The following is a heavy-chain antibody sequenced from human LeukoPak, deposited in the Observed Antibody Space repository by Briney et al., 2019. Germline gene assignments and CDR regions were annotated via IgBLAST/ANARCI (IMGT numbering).Heavy chain of an antibody. V-gene: IGHV3-30-3*01. CDR1: GFTFSSLP. Sequence: HPGGSLRLSCAAFGFTFSSLPMDWVRQAPGKGLEWVAVISYDGSNKYYADSVKGRFTISRDNSKNTLYLQMNSLRAEDTAVYYCARGGLTTVTTGGGYWGQGTLVTVSS. CDR2: ISYDGSNK. D-gene: IGHD4-17*01. CDR3: ARGGLTTVTTGGGY. J-gene: IGHJ4*02.